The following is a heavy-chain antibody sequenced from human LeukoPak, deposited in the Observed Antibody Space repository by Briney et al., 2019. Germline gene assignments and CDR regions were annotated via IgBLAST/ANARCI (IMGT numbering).Heavy chain of an antibody. Sequence: ASVKVSCKASGYTFTSYYMHWVRQAPGQGLEWMGIINPSGGSTSYAQKFQGRVTMTRDTSTSTVYMELSSLRPEDTAVYYCASNTGGYWDYWGQGTLVTVSS. CDR3: ASNTGGYWDY. D-gene: IGHD2-15*01. J-gene: IGHJ4*02. CDR2: INPSGGST. CDR1: GYTFTSYY. V-gene: IGHV1-46*03.